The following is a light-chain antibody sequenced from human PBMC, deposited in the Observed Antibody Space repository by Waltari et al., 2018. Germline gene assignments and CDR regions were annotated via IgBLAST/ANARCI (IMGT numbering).Light chain of an antibody. CDR2: DVT. J-gene: IGLJ2*01. Sequence: QSALTPPASVSGSPGQSITIPCTGTSSHVGFYLYVSWFQQPPDKAPRLLIFDVTNRPSGVSNRFSGSKSGNTASLTISGLQAEDEADYYCEARDDSLDDVVFGGGTKLTVL. V-gene: IGLV2-14*03. CDR1: SSHVGFYLY. CDR3: EARDDSLDDVV.